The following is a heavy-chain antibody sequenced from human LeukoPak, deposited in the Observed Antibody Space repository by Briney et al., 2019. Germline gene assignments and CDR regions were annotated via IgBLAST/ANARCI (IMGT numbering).Heavy chain of an antibody. CDR3: AREVSAYYYDSSGYYYNWFDP. Sequence: PSETLSLTCTVSGGSISSTNYYWGWIRQPPGKGLEWIGSIYYTGSTYYNPSLRSRVTISVDTSKNQFSLKLSSVTAADTAVYYCAREVSAYYYDSSGYYYNWFDPWGQGTLVTVSS. CDR2: IYYTGST. D-gene: IGHD3-22*01. J-gene: IGHJ5*02. CDR1: GGSISSTNYY. V-gene: IGHV4-39*07.